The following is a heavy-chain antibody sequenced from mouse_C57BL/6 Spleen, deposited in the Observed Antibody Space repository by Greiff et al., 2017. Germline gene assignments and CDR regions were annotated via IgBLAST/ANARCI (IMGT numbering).Heavy chain of an antibody. CDR1: GYTFTSYW. V-gene: IGHV1-64*01. D-gene: IGHD2-10*02. CDR3: ARWAYDYEAMDD. CDR2: IHPNSGST. J-gene: IGHJ4*01. Sequence: QVQLQQPGAELVKPGASVNLSCKASGYTFTSYWMHWVKQRPGQGLEWIGMIHPNSGSTNYNEKFKSKATLTVDKSSSTAYMQLSSLTSEDSAVYYCARWAYDYEAMDDWGQGTSVTVSS.